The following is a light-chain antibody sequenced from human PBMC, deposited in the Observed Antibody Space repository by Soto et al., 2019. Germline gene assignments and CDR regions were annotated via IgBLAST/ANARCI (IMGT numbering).Light chain of an antibody. CDR1: GGSIASNH. CDR3: QSYDVDSVV. J-gene: IGLJ2*01. CDR2: KND. Sequence: NFMLTQPHSVSESPGKTVTISCTRSGGSIASNHVQWYQQRPGSAPTTEIYKNDQRPSGVPDRFSGSIDSSSNSASLTISGLKTEDEAAFYCQSYDVDSVVFGGVTKLTVL. V-gene: IGLV6-57*04.